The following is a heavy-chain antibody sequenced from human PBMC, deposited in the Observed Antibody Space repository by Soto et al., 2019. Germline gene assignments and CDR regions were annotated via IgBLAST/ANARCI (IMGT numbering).Heavy chain of an antibody. CDR1: GFTFSSYG. V-gene: IGHV3-30*18. Sequence: GGSLRLSCAASGFTFSSYGMHWVRQAPGKGLEWVAVISYDGSNKYYVDSVKGRFTISRDNSKNTLYLQMNSLRAEDTAVYYCAKDNTRTAMVTNWGQGTLVPVSS. J-gene: IGHJ4*02. CDR3: AKDNTRTAMVTN. CDR2: ISYDGSNK. D-gene: IGHD5-18*01.